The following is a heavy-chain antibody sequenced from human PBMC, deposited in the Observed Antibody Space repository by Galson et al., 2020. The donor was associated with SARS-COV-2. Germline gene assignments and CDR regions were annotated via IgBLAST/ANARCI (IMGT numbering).Heavy chain of an antibody. J-gene: IGHJ4*02. CDR1: SPSISSTSYY. D-gene: IGHD5-12*01. CDR3: ARSRLAPDFDY. CDR2: VYYSGST. Sequence: SETLSLTCTVSSPSISSTSYYWGRLRQPPGKGLEWIGCVYYSGSTYYNPSLKSRVAVSVDTSKRQISLKVRSVTAADTAVYFCARSRLAPDFDYWGQGTLVTVSS. V-gene: IGHV4-39*07.